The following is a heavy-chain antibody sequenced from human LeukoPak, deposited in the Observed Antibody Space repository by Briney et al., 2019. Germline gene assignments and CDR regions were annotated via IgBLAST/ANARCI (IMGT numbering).Heavy chain of an antibody. CDR2: TSGSGSSP. CDR1: GFTFSSYG. J-gene: IGHJ4*02. D-gene: IGHD4-23*01. Sequence: GGSLRLSCAASGFTFSSYGMNWVRQAPGKGLEGVSATSGSGSSPNYLDAVKGRFTISRDNSKNTLYLQMNGLRAEDTAVYYCAKTTGGNAYDYIDYWGQGTLVTVSS. CDR3: AKTTGGNAYDYIDY. V-gene: IGHV3-23*01.